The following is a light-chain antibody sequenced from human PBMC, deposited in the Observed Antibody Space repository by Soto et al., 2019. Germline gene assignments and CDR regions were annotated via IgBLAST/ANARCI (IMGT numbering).Light chain of an antibody. J-gene: IGLJ2*01. CDR3: ETWDSNTHKV. V-gene: IGLV4-60*02. CDR1: SGHSSYI. Sequence: QLVLTQSSSASASLGSSVKLTCTLSSGHSSYIIAWHQQQPGKAPRYLMKLEGSGSYNKGSGVPDRFSGSSSGADRYLTISNLQVEDEADYYCETWDSNTHKVFGGGTKVTVL. CDR2: LEGSGSY.